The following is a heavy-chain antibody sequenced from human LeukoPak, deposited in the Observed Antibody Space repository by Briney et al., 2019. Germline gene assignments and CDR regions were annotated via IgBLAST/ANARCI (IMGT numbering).Heavy chain of an antibody. D-gene: IGHD2-2*01. CDR2: IIPILGTA. CDR3: ARDIVVVPAAMPYNWFDP. Sequence: ASVKVSCKASGGTFSSYAISWVRQAPGQGLEWMGGIIPILGTANYAQKFQGRVTIAADKSTSTAYMELSRLRSGDTAVYYCARDIVVVPAAMPYNWFDPWGQGTLVTVSS. J-gene: IGHJ5*02. CDR1: GGTFSSYA. V-gene: IGHV1-69*06.